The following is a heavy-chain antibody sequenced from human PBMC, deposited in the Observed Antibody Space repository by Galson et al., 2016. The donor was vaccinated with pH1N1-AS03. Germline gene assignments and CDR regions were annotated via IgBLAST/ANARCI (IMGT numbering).Heavy chain of an antibody. J-gene: IGHJ4*01. D-gene: IGHD3-16*01. CDR3: GSGGVSGGYIDP. CDR1: GDTFSSYT. CDR2: IIVLVGAT. Sequence: QSGAEVKKPGESLKISCKASGDTFSSYTINWVRQAPGQGLEWMGGIIVLVGATNYAQKFQGRVTISADESKSKTYMEVASLTSEDTAVYYCGSGGVSGGYIDPWGQGTLVTVSS. V-gene: IGHV1-69*01.